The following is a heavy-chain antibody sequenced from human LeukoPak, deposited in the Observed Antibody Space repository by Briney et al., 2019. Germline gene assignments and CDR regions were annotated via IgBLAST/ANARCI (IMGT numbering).Heavy chain of an antibody. Sequence: GGSLRLSCAASGFTFNNAWMSWVRQAPGKGLEWVSAISGSGGSTYYADSVKGRFTISRDNSKNTLYLQMNSLRAEDTAVYYCAKVPAAYCGGDCYYDYWGQGTLVTVSS. CDR3: AKVPAAYCGGDCYYDY. D-gene: IGHD2-21*02. CDR2: ISGSGGST. J-gene: IGHJ4*02. CDR1: GFTFNNAW. V-gene: IGHV3-23*01.